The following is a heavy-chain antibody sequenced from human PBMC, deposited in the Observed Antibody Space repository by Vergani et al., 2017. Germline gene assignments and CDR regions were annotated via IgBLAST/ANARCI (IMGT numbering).Heavy chain of an antibody. V-gene: IGHV3-21*06. Sequence: VQLVESGGGLVKPGGSLRLSCAASGFTFSDFSMSWVRQAPGKGLEWVAFIGSSGPYINDADSVKGRFTISRDNSKNSVYLQMNSLRAEDTAIYYCARKKYYDSKDYYQVEPFDYWGQGTLVTVSS. CDR3: ARKKYYDSKDYYQVEPFDY. J-gene: IGHJ4*02. CDR1: GFTFSDFS. CDR2: IGSSGPYI. D-gene: IGHD3-22*01.